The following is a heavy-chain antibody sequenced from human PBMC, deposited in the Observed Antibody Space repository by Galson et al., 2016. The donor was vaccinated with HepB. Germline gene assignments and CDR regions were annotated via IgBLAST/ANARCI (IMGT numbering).Heavy chain of an antibody. CDR3: ARGLYCGGVCPPLDD. V-gene: IGHV1-69*06. CDR1: GGTFTDYI. Sequence: SVKVSCKASGGTFTDYIITWVRQAPGQGPEWMGGIVTLFGAPKYAQKFQGRLTISADKSTNTAYMDLTSLKSEDTAIYYCARGLYCGGVCPPLDDWGQGTLVTVSS. D-gene: IGHD2-21*02. CDR2: IVTLFGAP. J-gene: IGHJ4*02.